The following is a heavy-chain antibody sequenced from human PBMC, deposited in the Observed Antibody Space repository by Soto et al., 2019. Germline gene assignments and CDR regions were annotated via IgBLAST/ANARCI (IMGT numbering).Heavy chain of an antibody. V-gene: IGHV1-8*01. CDR2: MNPNSGNT. CDR1: GYTFTSYD. Sequence: QVQLVQSGAEVKKPGASVKVSCKASGYTFTSYDINWVRQATGQGLEWMGWMNPNSGNTGYAQKFQGRVTMSRNTSRTTAYMELSSLRSEDTAVYYCASVRNGIAARRWSWFDPWGQGTLVTVSS. D-gene: IGHD6-6*01. J-gene: IGHJ5*02. CDR3: ASVRNGIAARRWSWFDP.